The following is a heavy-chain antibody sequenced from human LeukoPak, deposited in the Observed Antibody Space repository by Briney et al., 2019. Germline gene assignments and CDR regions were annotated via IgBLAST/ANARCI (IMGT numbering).Heavy chain of an antibody. CDR3: ARASCGGDCTTSAGELFDY. CDR1: GGSISSGGYS. V-gene: IGHV4-30-2*01. D-gene: IGHD2-21*02. CDR2: IYHSGST. Sequence: SETLSLTCAVSGGSISSGGYSWSWLPQPPGKGLEWIGYIYHSGSTYYNPSLKSRLTIPVDRSKNQFSLKLGSVTAADTAVYYCARASCGGDCTTSAGELFDYRGQGTLVTVSS. J-gene: IGHJ4*02.